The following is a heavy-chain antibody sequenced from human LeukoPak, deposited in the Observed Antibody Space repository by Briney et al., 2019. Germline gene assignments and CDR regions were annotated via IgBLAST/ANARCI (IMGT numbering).Heavy chain of an antibody. CDR3: AREVSEGFDF. D-gene: IGHD3-22*01. Sequence: GGSLRLSCTASGFTFSGYSMIWIRQAPGKGLEWVSSFGTRSTSIYHAGSVKGRFAISRDNAKNSLYLQMNSLRAEDTALYYCAREVSEGFDFWGQGTLVTVSS. CDR2: FGTRSTSI. J-gene: IGHJ4*02. V-gene: IGHV3-21*01. CDR1: GFTFSGYS.